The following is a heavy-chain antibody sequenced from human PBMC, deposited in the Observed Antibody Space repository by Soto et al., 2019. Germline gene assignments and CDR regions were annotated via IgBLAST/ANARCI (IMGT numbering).Heavy chain of an antibody. Sequence: ASVKVSCKASGYTFTVYYMHWVRQAPGQGLEWMGWINPNSGGTNYAQKFQGWVTMTRDTSISTAYMELSRLRSDDTAGYYCARGRLGYCRGLSCDSITPAYFHPCGQGTLVTVSS. J-gene: IGHJ1*01. CDR2: INPNSGGT. D-gene: IGHD2-15*01. CDR1: GYTFTVYY. CDR3: ARGRLGYCRGLSCDSITPAYFHP. V-gene: IGHV1-2*04.